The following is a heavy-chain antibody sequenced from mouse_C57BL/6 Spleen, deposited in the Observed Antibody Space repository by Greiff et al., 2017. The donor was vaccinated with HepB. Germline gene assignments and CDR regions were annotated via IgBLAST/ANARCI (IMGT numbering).Heavy chain of an antibody. Sequence: VQLQQSGAELVRPGASVKLSCTASGFNIKDDYMHLVKQRPEQGLEWIGWIDPENGDTEYASKFQGKATITADTSSNTAYLQLSSLTSEDTAVYYCTTGYYGSRTWFAYWGQGTLVTVSA. J-gene: IGHJ3*01. CDR1: GFNIKDDY. CDR2: IDPENGDT. CDR3: TTGYYGSRTWFAY. D-gene: IGHD1-1*01. V-gene: IGHV14-4*01.